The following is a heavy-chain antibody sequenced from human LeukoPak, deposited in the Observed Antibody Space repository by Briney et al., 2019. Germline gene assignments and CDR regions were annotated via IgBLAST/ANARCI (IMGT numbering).Heavy chain of an antibody. Sequence: GGSLRLSCAASGFNFSDYWMSWVRQAPGKGLEWVANIKEDGSEKYYVDSVKGRFTISRDNAKNSLYLQMNRLRAEDTAIYYCARAYSSNWYDAFDLWGQGTMVTVSS. J-gene: IGHJ3*01. CDR2: IKEDGSEK. CDR1: GFNFSDYW. V-gene: IGHV3-7*01. CDR3: ARAYSSNWYDAFDL. D-gene: IGHD6-13*01.